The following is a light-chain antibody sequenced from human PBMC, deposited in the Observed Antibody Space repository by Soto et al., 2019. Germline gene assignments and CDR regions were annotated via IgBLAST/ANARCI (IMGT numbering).Light chain of an antibody. CDR2: AAS. CDR1: QSIRND. CDR3: LQKYFYPFT. V-gene: IGKV1-6*01. Sequence: AIQMIQSPSSLSASVGDRVTIICRASQSIRNDLDWFQQKPEKAPKLLIYAASNLQRGVPARFSGSGSGTDFTLTISSLQPEDFATYYCLQKYFYPFTFGPGTKVDIK. J-gene: IGKJ3*01.